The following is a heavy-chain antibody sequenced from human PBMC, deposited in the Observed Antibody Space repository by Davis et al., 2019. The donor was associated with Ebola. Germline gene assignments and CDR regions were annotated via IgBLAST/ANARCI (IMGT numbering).Heavy chain of an antibody. CDR1: GFTFSSYG. V-gene: IGHV3-30*03. Sequence: GGSLRLSCAASGFTFSSYGMHWVRQAPGKGLEWVAVISYDGSNKYYADFVKGRFTISRDNSKNTLYLQMNSLRAEDTAVYYCARGRNGFNCLDYWGQGILVTVSS. CDR3: ARGRNGFNCLDY. J-gene: IGHJ4*02. D-gene: IGHD5-24*01. CDR2: ISYDGSNK.